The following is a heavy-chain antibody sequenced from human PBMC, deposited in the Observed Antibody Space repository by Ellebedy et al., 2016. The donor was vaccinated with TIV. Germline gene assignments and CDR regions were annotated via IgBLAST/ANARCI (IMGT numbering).Heavy chain of an antibody. CDR2: ISHDASKQ. Sequence: GESLKISXAASGFTFSAYDIHWVRQAPGKGLAWVALISHDASKQHYADSVKGRFTISRDNSNHTVYLEMNDVRTDDTAVYYCARDGLLGLLWFGNVDSWGQGTLVTVSS. CDR1: GFTFSAYD. V-gene: IGHV3-30*03. CDR3: ARDGLLGLLWFGNVDS. J-gene: IGHJ4*02. D-gene: IGHD3-10*01.